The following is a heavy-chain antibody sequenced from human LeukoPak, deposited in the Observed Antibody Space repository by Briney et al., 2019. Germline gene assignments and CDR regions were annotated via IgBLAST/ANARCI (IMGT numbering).Heavy chain of an antibody. CDR3: GVAVAGTFNSWFDP. V-gene: IGHV1-69*01. J-gene: IGHJ5*02. CDR2: IIPIFGTA. D-gene: IGHD6-19*01. Sequence: SVKVSCKASGGTFSSYAISWVRQAPGQGLEWMGGIIPIFGTANYAQKFQGRVTITADESTSTAYMELSSLRSEDTAVYYCGVAVAGTFNSWFDPWGQGALVTVSS. CDR1: GGTFSSYA.